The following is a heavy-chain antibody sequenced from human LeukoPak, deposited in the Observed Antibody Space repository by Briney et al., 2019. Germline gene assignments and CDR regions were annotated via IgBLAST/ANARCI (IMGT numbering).Heavy chain of an antibody. Sequence: EPSETLSPTCTVSGGSISSYYWSWIRQPPGKGLEWIGYIYYSGSTDYNPSLKSRVTISVDTSKNQFSLKLSSVTAADTAVYYCARLSSGSYYPNDYWGQGTLVTVSS. D-gene: IGHD3-10*01. CDR3: ARLSSGSYYPNDY. J-gene: IGHJ4*02. CDR2: IYYSGST. CDR1: GGSISSYY. V-gene: IGHV4-59*08.